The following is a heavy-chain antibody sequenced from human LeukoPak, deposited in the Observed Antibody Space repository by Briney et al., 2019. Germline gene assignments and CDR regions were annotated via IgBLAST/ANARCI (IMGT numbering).Heavy chain of an antibody. J-gene: IGHJ4*02. D-gene: IGHD3-9*01. CDR1: GYTFTSYG. Sequence: GASVKVSCKASGYTFTSYGISWVRQAPGQGLEWMGWISAYNGNTNYAQKLQGRVTVTTDTSTSTAYMELRSLRSDDTAVYYCARTVLRYFDWLLAQFDYWGQGTLVTVSS. CDR2: ISAYNGNT. CDR3: ARTVLRYFDWLLAQFDY. V-gene: IGHV1-18*01.